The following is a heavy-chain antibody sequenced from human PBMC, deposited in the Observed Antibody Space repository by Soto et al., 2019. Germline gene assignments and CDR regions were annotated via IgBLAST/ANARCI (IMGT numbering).Heavy chain of an antibody. J-gene: IGHJ4*02. CDR3: ARHGSAWDY. Sequence: VSVKVSCKASGYTFTIYYIHWVRQAPGQGLEWMGIINPSGGSTTYAQKFQGRVTITRDTSASTAYMELSSLRSEGTAVYYCARHGSAWDYWGQGTLVTVSS. V-gene: IGHV1-46*01. CDR1: GYTFTIYY. D-gene: IGHD6-19*01. CDR2: INPSGGST.